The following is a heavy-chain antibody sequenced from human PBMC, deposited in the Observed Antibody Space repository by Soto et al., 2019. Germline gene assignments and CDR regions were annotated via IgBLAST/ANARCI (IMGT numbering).Heavy chain of an antibody. D-gene: IGHD1-26*01. CDR3: AKDIGPDGGWELLLSAFDI. J-gene: IGHJ3*02. V-gene: IGHV3-9*01. CDR1: GFTFDDYA. CDR2: ISWNSGSI. Sequence: SLKISCAASGFTFDDYAMHWVRQAPGKGLEWVSGISWNSGSIGYADSVKGRFTISRDNAKNSLYLQMNSLRAEDTALYYCAKDIGPDGGWELLLSAFDIWGQGTMVTVSS.